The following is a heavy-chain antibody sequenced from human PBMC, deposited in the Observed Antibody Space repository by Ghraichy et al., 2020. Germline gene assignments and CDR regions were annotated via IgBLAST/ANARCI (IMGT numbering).Heavy chain of an antibody. CDR3: ARERIWLPTTPYYFDY. CDR2: INHSGST. D-gene: IGHD5-18*01. Sequence: SETLSLTCAVYGGSFSGYYWSWIRQPPGKGLEWIGEINHSGSTNYNPSLKSRVTISVDTSKNQFSLKLSSVTAADTAVYYCARERIWLPTTPYYFDYWGQGTLVTVSS. V-gene: IGHV4-34*01. CDR1: GGSFSGYY. J-gene: IGHJ4*02.